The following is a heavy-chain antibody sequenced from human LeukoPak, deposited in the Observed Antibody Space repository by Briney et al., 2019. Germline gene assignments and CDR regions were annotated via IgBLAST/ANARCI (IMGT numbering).Heavy chain of an antibody. V-gene: IGHV4-39*01. D-gene: IGHD3-10*01. CDR2: ICFSRTT. CDR1: GGSISSSDSY. CDR3: GRHFPETGRDEQPLEY. J-gene: IGHJ4*02. Sequence: QASETLSLTCTVSGGSISSSDSYRAWVRQPPGKGLEWIGSICFSRTTYYNPSLKSRVTMSIDTSKNHFSLKVASVTAADTAVYYCGRHFPETGRDEQPLEYWGQGSLFTVSS.